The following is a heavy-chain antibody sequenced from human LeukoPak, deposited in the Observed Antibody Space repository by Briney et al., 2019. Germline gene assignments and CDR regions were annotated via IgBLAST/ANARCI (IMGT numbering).Heavy chain of an antibody. J-gene: IGHJ4*02. CDR3: VRDKDWGFDS. CDR1: GFTFTTHS. Sequence: PGESLRLSCAASGFTFTTHSMNWVRQAPGKGLEWVSHMGIGTSTIGYADSVKGRFTISRDNAKNSVHLQMSNLRVDDSAVYYCVRDKDWGFDSWGQGTLVTVSS. V-gene: IGHV3-48*01. D-gene: IGHD7-27*01. CDR2: MGIGTSTI.